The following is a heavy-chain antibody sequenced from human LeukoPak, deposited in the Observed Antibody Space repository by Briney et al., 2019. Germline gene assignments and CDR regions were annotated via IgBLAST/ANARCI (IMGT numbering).Heavy chain of an antibody. CDR2: IWYDGSNK. V-gene: IGHV3-33*01. CDR1: GFTFSSHG. J-gene: IGHJ6*02. CDR3: ARVYYYDSSGSYYYYYGMDV. Sequence: GGSLRLSCAASGFTFSSHGIHWVRQAPGKGLEWVAVIWYDGSNKYYADSVKGRFTISRDNSKNTLYLQMNSLRAEDTAVYYCARVYYYDSSGSYYYYYGMDVWGQGTTVTVSS. D-gene: IGHD3-22*01.